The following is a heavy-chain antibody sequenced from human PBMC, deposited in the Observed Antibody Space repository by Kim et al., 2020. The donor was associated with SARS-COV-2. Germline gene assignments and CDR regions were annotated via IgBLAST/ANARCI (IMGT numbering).Heavy chain of an antibody. CDR1: GFTFSSYC. V-gene: IGHV3-7*03. Sequence: GGSLRLSCAASGFTFSSYCMSWVRQAPGKGLEWVANIKQDGSEKYYVDSVKGRFTISRDNSNNSLYLQMNSLRAEDTAVYYCARDSSGSSWYEDYYYYYGMDVWGQGTTVTVSS. J-gene: IGHJ6*02. CDR3: ARDSSGSSWYEDYYYYYGMDV. CDR2: IKQDGSEK. D-gene: IGHD6-13*01.